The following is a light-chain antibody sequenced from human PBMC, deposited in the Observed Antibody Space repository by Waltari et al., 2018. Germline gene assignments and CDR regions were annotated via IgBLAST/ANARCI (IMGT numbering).Light chain of an antibody. CDR3: QQRSNWPRT. V-gene: IGKV3-11*01. CDR2: GAT. J-gene: IGKJ1*01. CDR1: QSVSSY. Sequence: EIALTQSPATLSLSPGERATLSCSASQSVSSYLAWYQQKPGQAPTLLISGATNGTTAIPAMFSGSGAGTDFTLTISSLETEDCAVYYCQQRSNWPRTFGQGTKVAIK.